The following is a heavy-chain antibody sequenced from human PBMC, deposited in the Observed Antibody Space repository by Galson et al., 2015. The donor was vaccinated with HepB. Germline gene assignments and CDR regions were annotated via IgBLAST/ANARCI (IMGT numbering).Heavy chain of an antibody. V-gene: IGHV3-23*01. D-gene: IGHD2-2*01. CDR3: TKERRCSGTSCPPLSDY. Sequence: SLRLSCAGSGFTFSSYAMSWVRQTPGKGLEWVSAISGSGGRTYYADSVKGRFTISRDNSKNTLYLQMNSLRAEDTAVYYCTKERRCSGTSCPPLSDYWGQGTLVTVSS. CDR2: ISGSGGRT. CDR1: GFTFSSYA. J-gene: IGHJ4*02.